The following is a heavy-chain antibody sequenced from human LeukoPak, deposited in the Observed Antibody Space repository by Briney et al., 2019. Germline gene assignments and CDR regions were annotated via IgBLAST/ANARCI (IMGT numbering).Heavy chain of an antibody. V-gene: IGHV1-2*02. Sequence: ASVKVSCKAFGYTFTGYYIHWVRQAPGQGLEWMGWIYPYSGDTNYAQNFQGRVTMTRDTSISTAYMELSSPKSDDTAVYYCARDRNSGSSLDIWGQGTMLTVSS. CDR2: IYPYSGDT. CDR3: ARDRNSGSSLDI. J-gene: IGHJ3*02. D-gene: IGHD6-6*01. CDR1: GYTFTGYY.